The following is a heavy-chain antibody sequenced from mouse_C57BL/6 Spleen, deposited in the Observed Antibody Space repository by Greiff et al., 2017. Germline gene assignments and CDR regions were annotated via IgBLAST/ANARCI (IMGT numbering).Heavy chain of an antibody. J-gene: IGHJ4*01. CDR1: GYAFSSSW. V-gene: IGHV1-82*01. CDR3: ARGDYAMGY. CDR2: IYPGDGDT. Sequence: VQLQQSGPELVKPGASVKISCKASGYAFSSSWMNWVKQRPGKGLEWIGRIYPGDGDTNYNGKFKGKATLTADKSTSTAYMQLSSLTSEDSAVYFCARGDYAMGYWGQGTSVTVSS.